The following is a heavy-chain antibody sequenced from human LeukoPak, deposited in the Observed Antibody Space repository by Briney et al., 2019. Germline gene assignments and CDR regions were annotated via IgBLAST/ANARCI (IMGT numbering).Heavy chain of an antibody. Sequence: KTSETLSLTCAVYGGSFSGYYWSWIRQPPGKGLEWIGEINHSGSTNYNPSLKSRVTISVDTSKNQFSLKLSSVTTADTAVYYCARGPKGGSYHNWFDHWGQGTLVTVSS. V-gene: IGHV4-34*01. CDR3: ARGPKGGSYHNWFDH. CDR2: INHSGST. J-gene: IGHJ5*02. D-gene: IGHD1-26*01. CDR1: GGSFSGYY.